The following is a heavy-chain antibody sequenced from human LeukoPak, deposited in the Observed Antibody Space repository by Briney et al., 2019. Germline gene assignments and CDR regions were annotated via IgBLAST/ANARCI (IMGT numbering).Heavy chain of an antibody. V-gene: IGHV3-74*01. Sequence: GGSLRLSCATSGFTFTTFWMHWVRQAPGKGLVWVSRISNDGSNTNYADSVKGRFTISRDNAKNTVYLQMNSLRAEDTAVYYCANAESGSYHFDNWGQGTLVTVSS. CDR3: ANAESGSYHFDN. D-gene: IGHD3-16*02. CDR1: GFTFTTFW. J-gene: IGHJ4*02. CDR2: ISNDGSNT.